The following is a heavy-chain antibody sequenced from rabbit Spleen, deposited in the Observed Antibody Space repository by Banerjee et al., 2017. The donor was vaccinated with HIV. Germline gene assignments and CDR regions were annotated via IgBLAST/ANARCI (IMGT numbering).Heavy chain of an antibody. CDR2: IATGSGST. J-gene: IGHJ4*01. Sequence: QEQLVESGGGLVKPEGSLTLTCTASGFTLSSYWMCWVRQAPGKGLEWIGCIATGSGSTYYASWAKGRFPISKTSSTTMTLRMTSLTAADTATYFCARDLVAVIGWNFNLWGPGTLVTVS. D-gene: IGHD1-1*01. CDR3: ARDLVAVIGWNFNL. CDR1: GFTLSSYW. V-gene: IGHV1S45*01.